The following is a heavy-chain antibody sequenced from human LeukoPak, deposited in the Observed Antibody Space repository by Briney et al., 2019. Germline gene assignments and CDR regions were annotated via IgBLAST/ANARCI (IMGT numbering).Heavy chain of an antibody. CDR2: VNPNSGNT. J-gene: IGHJ5*02. Sequence: ASVKVSCKASGGTFSSYAISWVRQATGQGLEWMGWVNPNSGNTGYAQKFQGRVTITRNTSISTAYMGLSSLRSEDTAVYYCARGFKTRITIFGVVIIRRWFDPWGQGTLVTVSS. CDR3: ARGFKTRITIFGVVIIRRWFDP. D-gene: IGHD3-3*01. V-gene: IGHV1-8*03. CDR1: GGTFSSYA.